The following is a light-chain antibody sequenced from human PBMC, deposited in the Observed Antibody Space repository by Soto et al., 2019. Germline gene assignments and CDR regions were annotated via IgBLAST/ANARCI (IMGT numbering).Light chain of an antibody. CDR2: DNN. Sequence: QSVLTQSPSVSAAPGQKVTISCSGSSSNIGNKYVSWYQHLPGTAPKLLIYDNNKRPAGIPDRFSGSKSGTSGTLDITGLQTGDEGDYYCATWDASLPGEVFGGGTKLTVL. J-gene: IGLJ2*01. CDR1: SSNIGNKY. V-gene: IGLV1-51*01. CDR3: ATWDASLPGEV.